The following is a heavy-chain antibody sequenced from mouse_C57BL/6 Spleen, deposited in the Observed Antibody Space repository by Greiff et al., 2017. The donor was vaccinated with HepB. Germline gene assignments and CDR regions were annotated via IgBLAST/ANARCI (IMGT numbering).Heavy chain of an antibody. CDR2: IYPGDGDT. D-gene: IGHD5-5*01. CDR3: AREGSTWSLSY. Sequence: SGPELVKPGASVKISCKASGYSFSSSWMNWVKQRPGKGLEWIGRIYPGDGDTNYNGKFKGKATLTADKSSSTAYMQLSSLTSEDSAVYFCAREGSTWSLSYWGQGTTLTVSS. CDR1: GYSFSSSW. J-gene: IGHJ2*01. V-gene: IGHV1-82*01.